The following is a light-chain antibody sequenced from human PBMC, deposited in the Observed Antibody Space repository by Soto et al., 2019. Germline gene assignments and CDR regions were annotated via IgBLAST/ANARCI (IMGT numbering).Light chain of an antibody. V-gene: IGKV3-20*01. CDR1: QSVSSTY. Sequence: EIVLTQSPGTLSLSPGERATLSCRASQSVSSTYLAWYQQKPGQAPRLLIYGASRRATGIPDRFSGSWSGTDVTLTVSRLEPEDFAVYYCQHHGCSPPITFGQGTRLEIK. CDR3: QHHGCSPPIT. J-gene: IGKJ5*01. CDR2: GAS.